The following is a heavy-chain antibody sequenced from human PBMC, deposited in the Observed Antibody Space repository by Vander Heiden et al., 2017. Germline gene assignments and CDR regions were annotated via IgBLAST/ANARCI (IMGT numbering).Heavy chain of an antibody. D-gene: IGHD3-16*01. CDR3: ALAGYGCPGGDDAFDI. CDR1: GFPFSSYA. J-gene: IGHJ3*02. V-gene: IGHV3-23*01. CDR2: ISGNGGST. Sequence: EVQLLESGGDLVQPGGSLRLSCAASGFPFSSYAMSWVRQAPGKGLEWVSTISGNGGSTYYADSVKGRFTISRDNSKNTLYLQMNSLRAEDTAIYYCALAGYGCPGGDDAFDIWGQGTMVTVSS.